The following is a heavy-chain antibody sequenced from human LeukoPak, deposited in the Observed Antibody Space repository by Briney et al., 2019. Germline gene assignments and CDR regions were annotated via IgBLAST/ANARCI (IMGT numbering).Heavy chain of an antibody. CDR1: GFTLSSYA. Sequence: GGSLRLSCAASGFTLSSYAMSWVRQAPGKGLEWVSAISGSGGSTYYADSVKGRFTISRDNSKNTLYLQMNSLRAEDTAVYYCAKRSLLWFGELFEGDAFDIWGQGTMVTVSS. CDR2: ISGSGGST. D-gene: IGHD3-10*01. V-gene: IGHV3-23*01. J-gene: IGHJ3*02. CDR3: AKRSLLWFGELFEGDAFDI.